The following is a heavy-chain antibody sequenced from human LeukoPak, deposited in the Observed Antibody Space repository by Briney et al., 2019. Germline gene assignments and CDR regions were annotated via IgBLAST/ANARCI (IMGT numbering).Heavy chain of an antibody. J-gene: IGHJ4*02. CDR3: ARDLRTYYYDSSGYFDY. CDR2: IYSGGST. CDR1: GFTVSSNY. Sequence: GGSLRLSCAASGFTVSSNYMSWVRQAPGKGLEWVSVIYSGGSTYYADSVKGRFTISRDNSKNTLYLQMNSLRAEDTAVYYCARDLRTYYYDSSGYFDYWGQGTLVTVSS. V-gene: IGHV3-66*01. D-gene: IGHD3-22*01.